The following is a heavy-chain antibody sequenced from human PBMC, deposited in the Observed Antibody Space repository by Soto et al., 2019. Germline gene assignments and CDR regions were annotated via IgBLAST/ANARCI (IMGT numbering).Heavy chain of an antibody. Sequence: GGSLRLSCAASGFTFSDYYMSWIRQAPGKGLEWVSYISSSGSTIYYADSVKGRFTISRDNAKNSLYLQMNSLRAEDTAVYYCARDQKDYPAAFDIWGQGTMVTVSS. V-gene: IGHV3-11*01. D-gene: IGHD3-16*01. CDR3: ARDQKDYPAAFDI. J-gene: IGHJ3*02. CDR1: GFTFSDYY. CDR2: ISSSGSTI.